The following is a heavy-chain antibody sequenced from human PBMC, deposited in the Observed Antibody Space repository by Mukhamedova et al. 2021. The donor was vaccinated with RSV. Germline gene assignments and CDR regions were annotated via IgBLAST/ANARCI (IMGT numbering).Heavy chain of an antibody. Sequence: DFAQKLQGRVTLTTDTSTSTAYMELRGLRSDDTAVYYCARGGIWCSVTCYYYFDYWGQGTLVTVSS. J-gene: IGHJ4*02. D-gene: IGHD5/OR15-5a*01. V-gene: IGHV1-18*01. CDR3: ARGGIWCSVTCYYYFDY.